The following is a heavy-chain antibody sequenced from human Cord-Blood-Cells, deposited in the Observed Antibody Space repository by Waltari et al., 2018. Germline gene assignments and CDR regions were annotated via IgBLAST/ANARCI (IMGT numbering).Heavy chain of an antibody. V-gene: IGHV3-23*01. CDR1: GFTFRCYA. D-gene: IGHD4-4*01. CDR2: ISGSGGST. J-gene: IGHJ4*02. Sequence: EVQLLESGGGWVQPGGSLRPPCAASGFTFRCYATSWVGQAPGKGLEWVSAISGSGGSTYYADSVKGRFTISRDNSKNTLYLQMNSLRAEDTAVYYCAKAYDYSNYFFDYWGQGTLVTVSS. CDR3: AKAYDYSNYFFDY.